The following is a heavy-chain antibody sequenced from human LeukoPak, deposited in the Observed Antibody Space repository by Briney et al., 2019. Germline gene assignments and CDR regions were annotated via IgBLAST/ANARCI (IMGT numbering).Heavy chain of an antibody. D-gene: IGHD3-10*01. CDR1: AFTFTTYW. V-gene: IGHV3-7*01. J-gene: IGHJ4*02. CDR2: IKQDGSEK. CDR3: ARGRGVDY. Sequence: WGSLRLSCAASAFTFTTYWMTWVRQAPGKGLEWVANIKQDGSEKYYVDSVKGRFTISRDNAESSLYLQMSSLRAEDTAVYYCARGRGVDYWGQGTLVTVSS.